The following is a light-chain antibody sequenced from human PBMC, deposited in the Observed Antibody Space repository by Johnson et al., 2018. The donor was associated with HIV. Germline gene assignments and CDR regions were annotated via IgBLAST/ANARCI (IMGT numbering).Light chain of an antibody. J-gene: IGLJ1*01. CDR3: GTWDSSLSAYV. CDR2: ENN. Sequence: QSVLTQPPSVSAAPGQKVTISCSGSSSNIGNNYVSWYQQLPGTAPKLLIYENNKRPSGIPDRFSGSKSGTSATLGITGLQTGDEADYYCGTWDSSLSAYVFATVTTVTVL. V-gene: IGLV1-51*02. CDR1: SSNIGNNY.